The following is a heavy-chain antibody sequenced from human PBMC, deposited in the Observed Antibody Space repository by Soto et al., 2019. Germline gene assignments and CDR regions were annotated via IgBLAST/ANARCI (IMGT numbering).Heavy chain of an antibody. Sequence: EVQLVESGGGLVQPGGSLRLSCAASGFTFSDHFMDWVRQAPGKGLEWVGRIKNKPNSYTTEYAASVKGRFTISRDDSKNSLYPQMNSLKTEDTAVYYCAGDDGSNSGYHGMDVWGQGTTVPVSS. V-gene: IGHV3-72*01. D-gene: IGHD3-22*01. CDR2: IKNKPNSYTT. CDR3: AGDDGSNSGYHGMDV. CDR1: GFTFSDHF. J-gene: IGHJ6*02.